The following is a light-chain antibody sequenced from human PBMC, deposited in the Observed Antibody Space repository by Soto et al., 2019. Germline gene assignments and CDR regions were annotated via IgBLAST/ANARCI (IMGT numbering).Light chain of an antibody. CDR1: SSDVGSYNY. CDR2: DVS. V-gene: IGLV2-14*01. J-gene: IGLJ1*01. Sequence: QSVLTQPASVSGSSGQSITISCTGTSSDVGSYNYVSWYQQHPGKAPKLIISDVSNRPSGVSNRFSGSKSGNTASLTISGLQAEDEGDYYCSSYRTSSTPLVFGTGTKVTVL. CDR3: SSYRTSSTPLV.